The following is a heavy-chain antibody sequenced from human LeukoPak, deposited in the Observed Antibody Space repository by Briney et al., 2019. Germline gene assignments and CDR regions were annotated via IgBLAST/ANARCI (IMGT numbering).Heavy chain of an antibody. J-gene: IGHJ3*02. V-gene: IGHV4-31*03. CDR1: GGSISSGGYY. CDR2: SYYSGST. CDR3: ARGLLLGNAFDI. D-gene: IGHD1-26*01. Sequence: SQTLSLTCTVSGGSISSGGYYWSWIHQHPGKGLEWIGYSYYSGSTYYNPSLKGRVTISVDTSKNQFSLKLSSVTAADTAVYYCARGLLLGNAFDIWGQGTMVTVSS.